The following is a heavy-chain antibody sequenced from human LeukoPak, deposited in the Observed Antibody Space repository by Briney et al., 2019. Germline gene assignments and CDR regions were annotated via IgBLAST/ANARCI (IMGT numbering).Heavy chain of an antibody. V-gene: IGHV4-38-2*01. CDR2: IYHTGST. CDR1: GYSISSGYY. Sequence: SETLSLTCAVSGYSISSGYYWGWIRQPPGKGLDWIGSIYHTGSTDYNPSIKSRVTISVDTSKNQFSLKLSSVSAADTAVYYCARARMVRGVTITRGNWFDPWGQGTLVTVSS. D-gene: IGHD3-10*01. CDR3: ARARMVRGVTITRGNWFDP. J-gene: IGHJ5*02.